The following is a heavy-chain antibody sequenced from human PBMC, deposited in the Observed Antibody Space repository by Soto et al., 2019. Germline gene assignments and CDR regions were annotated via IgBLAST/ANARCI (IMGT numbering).Heavy chain of an antibody. J-gene: IGHJ4*02. CDR2: IYYSGST. CDR3: ARHLGEGYFDY. CDR1: GGSISSSTYF. V-gene: IGHV4-39*01. Sequence: SETLSLTCTVSGGSISSSTYFWGWVRQPPGKGLEWIGTIYYSGSTNYNPSLKSRVTVSVDTSKNHFSLKLSSVTAADTAVYYCARHLGEGYFDYWGQGTLVTAPQ.